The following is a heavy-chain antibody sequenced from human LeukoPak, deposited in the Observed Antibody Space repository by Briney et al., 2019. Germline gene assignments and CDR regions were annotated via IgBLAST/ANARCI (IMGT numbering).Heavy chain of an antibody. J-gene: IGHJ4*02. CDR2: IHTNTGNP. CDR3: TIGSY. Sequence: ASVNVSCKASGYTFTTQAMNWVRQAPGQQGLEWMGWIHTNTGNPTYAQDFTGRFLFSLDTSVNTAYLHISGLKVEDTGLYYCTIGSYWGQGTLVTVSS. D-gene: IGHD1-26*01. V-gene: IGHV7-4-1*02. CDR1: GYTFTTQA.